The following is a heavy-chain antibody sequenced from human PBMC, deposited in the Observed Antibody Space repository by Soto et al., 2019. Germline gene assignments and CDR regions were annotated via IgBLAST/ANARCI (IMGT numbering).Heavy chain of an antibody. CDR2: ISGSGGST. D-gene: IGHD6-13*01. Sequence: GGSLRLSCAASGFTFSSYAMSWVRQAPGKGLEWVSAISGSGGSTYYADSVKGRFTISRDNSKNTLYLQMNSLRAEDTAVYYCAKAVFSSSWLDYDYYYYYMDVWGKGTTVTVSS. V-gene: IGHV3-23*01. CDR1: GFTFSSYA. CDR3: AKAVFSSSWLDYDYYYYYMDV. J-gene: IGHJ6*03.